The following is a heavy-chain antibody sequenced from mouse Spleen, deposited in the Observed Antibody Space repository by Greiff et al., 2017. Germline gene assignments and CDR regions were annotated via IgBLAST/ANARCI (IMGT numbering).Heavy chain of an antibody. V-gene: IGHV14-4*01. D-gene: IGHD2-3*01. CDR2: IDPENGDT. CDR3: TTDGGRY. J-gene: IGHJ2*01. Sequence: EVQLQQSGAELVRPGASVKLSCTASGFNIKDDYMHWVKQRPEQGLEWIGWIDPENGDTEYASKFQGKATITADTSSNTAYLQLSSLTSEDTAVYYCTTDGGRYWGQGTTLTVSS. CDR1: GFNIKDDY.